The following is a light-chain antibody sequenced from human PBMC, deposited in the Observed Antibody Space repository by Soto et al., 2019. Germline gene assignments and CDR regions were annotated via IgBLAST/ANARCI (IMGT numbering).Light chain of an antibody. J-gene: IGKJ3*01. V-gene: IGKV3-20*01. CDR1: QSVSSSS. Sequence: EIVLTQSPGTLSLSPGDRATLSCRASQSVSSSSLAWYQQRPGQAPRVVIYGASTRASGIPARFSGSGSGTDFTLTISRLEPEDFAVYYCQQYGRSPFTFGPGTKVDIK. CDR2: GAS. CDR3: QQYGRSPFT.